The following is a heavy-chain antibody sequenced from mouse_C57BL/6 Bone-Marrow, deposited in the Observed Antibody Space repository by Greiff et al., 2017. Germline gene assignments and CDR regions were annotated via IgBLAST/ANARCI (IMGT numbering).Heavy chain of an antibody. V-gene: IGHV1-15*01. CDR3: TRGDDYGSSFDY. Sequence: VQLQQSGAELVRPGASVTLSCKASGYTFTDYEMHWVKQTPVHGLEWIGAIDPETGGTAYNQKFKGKAILTAEQSSSTAYMELRSLTSEDSAVYYCTRGDDYGSSFDYWGQGTTLTVSS. D-gene: IGHD1-1*01. CDR2: IDPETGGT. CDR1: GYTFTDYE. J-gene: IGHJ2*01.